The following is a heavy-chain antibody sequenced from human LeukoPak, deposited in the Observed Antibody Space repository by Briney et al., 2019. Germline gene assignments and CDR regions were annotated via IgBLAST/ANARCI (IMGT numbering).Heavy chain of an antibody. CDR3: ARGRRMVRGVIIVYYFDY. V-gene: IGHV1-2*06. Sequence: ASVKVSRKASGGTFSSYAISWVRQAPGQGLEWMGRINPNSGGTNYAQKFQGRVTMTRDTSISTAYMELSRLRSDDTAVYYCARGRRMVRGVIIVYYFDYWGQGTLVTVSS. J-gene: IGHJ4*02. CDR1: GGTFSSYA. D-gene: IGHD3-10*01. CDR2: INPNSGGT.